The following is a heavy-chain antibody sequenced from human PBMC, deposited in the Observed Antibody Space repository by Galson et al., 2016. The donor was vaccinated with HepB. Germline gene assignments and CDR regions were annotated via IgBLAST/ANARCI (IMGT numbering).Heavy chain of an antibody. V-gene: IGHV3-11*06. J-gene: IGHJ4*02. CDR1: GFSFSDYY. CDR3: ARVRVSTTVVTRPIDY. D-gene: IGHD4-17*01. Sequence: SLRLSCAASGFSFSDYYMAWIGQAPGKGLELISYITSGSTYTNHADSLKGRFTISSDDPKNSVYLQMYSLRADDTAIYFCARVRVSTTVVTRPIDYWGPGTLVTVSS. CDR2: ITSGSTYT.